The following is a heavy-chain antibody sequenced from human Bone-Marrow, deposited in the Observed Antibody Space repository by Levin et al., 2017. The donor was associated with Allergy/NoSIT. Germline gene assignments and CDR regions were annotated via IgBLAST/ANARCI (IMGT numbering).Heavy chain of an antibody. CDR1: GFTFSSYA. Sequence: PGGSLRLSCAASGFTFSSYAMHWVRQAPGKGLEWVAVISYDGSNKYYADSVKGRFTISRDNSKNTLYLQMNSLRAEDTAVYYCARSLRGTVVTPGDYWGQGTLVTVSS. CDR2: ISYDGSNK. V-gene: IGHV3-30*04. D-gene: IGHD4-23*01. J-gene: IGHJ4*02. CDR3: ARSLRGTVVTPGDY.